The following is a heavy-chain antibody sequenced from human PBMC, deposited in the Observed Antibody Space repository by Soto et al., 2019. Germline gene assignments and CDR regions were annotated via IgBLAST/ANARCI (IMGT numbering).Heavy chain of an antibody. CDR3: AKDIRSYYYYGMDV. V-gene: IGHV3-9*01. J-gene: IGHJ6*02. CDR2: INWNSNSI. Sequence: EVQLVESGGGLVQPGRSLRLSCAASGFTFDDYGMHWVRQAPGKGLEWVAGINWNSNSIGYADSVKGRFTISRDNAKNSLFLQMNSLRAEDTALYYCAKDIRSYYYYGMDVWGQGTTVTVSS. CDR1: GFTFDDYG.